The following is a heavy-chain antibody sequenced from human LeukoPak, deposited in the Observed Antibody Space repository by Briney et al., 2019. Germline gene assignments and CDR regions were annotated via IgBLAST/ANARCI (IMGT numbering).Heavy chain of an antibody. CDR3: AGVVATPDDAFDI. Sequence: TGGSLRLSCAASGFTFSSYSMNWVRQAPGKGLEWVSYISSSSSTIYYADSVKGRFTISRDNAKNSLYLQMNSLRAEDTAVYYCAGVVATPDDAFDIWGQGTMVTVSS. D-gene: IGHD5-12*01. CDR1: GFTFSSYS. CDR2: ISSSSSTI. J-gene: IGHJ3*02. V-gene: IGHV3-48*01.